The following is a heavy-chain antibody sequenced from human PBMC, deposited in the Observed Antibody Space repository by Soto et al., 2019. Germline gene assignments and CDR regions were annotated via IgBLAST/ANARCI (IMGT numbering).Heavy chain of an antibody. CDR3: AAPLRYDFWRMDV. V-gene: IGHV1-58*01. CDR1: GFTFTSSA. D-gene: IGHD3-3*01. CDR2: IVVGSGNT. J-gene: IGHJ6*04. Sequence: SVKVSCKASGFTFTSSAVQWVRQARGQRLEWIGWIVVGSGNTNYAQKFQERVTITRDMSTSTAYMELSSLRSEDTAVYYCAAPLRYDFWRMDVWGKGTTVTISS.